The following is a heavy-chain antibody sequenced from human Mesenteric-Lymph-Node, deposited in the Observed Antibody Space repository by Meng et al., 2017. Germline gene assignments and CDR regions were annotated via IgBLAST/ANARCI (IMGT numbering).Heavy chain of an antibody. CDR2: INYSRSI. J-gene: IGHJ4*02. CDR3: AGGPCDFDY. CDR1: GGAGCSCGHY. D-gene: IGHD2-15*01. V-gene: IGHV4-61*08. Sequence: QARLQVPGPGVGRFMTSPSLTCTCTGGAGCSCGHYWSWIRQPPVKGLEWIGKINYSRSINYHPSLKSRVTMSVDTSKNQFSLNLSSVTAADTAVYYCAGGPCDFDYWGQGTLVTVSS.